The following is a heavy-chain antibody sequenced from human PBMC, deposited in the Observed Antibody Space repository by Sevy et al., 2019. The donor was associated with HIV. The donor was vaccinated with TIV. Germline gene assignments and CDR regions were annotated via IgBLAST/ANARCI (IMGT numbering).Heavy chain of an antibody. CDR1: GFTFSTYA. D-gene: IGHD7-27*01. CDR3: AKGRTGET. V-gene: IGHV3-23*01. Sequence: GGSLRLSCAASGFTFSTYAMSWVRQAPGKGLEWVSAISSSDDNTYYADSVKDRFTISRDNSRNTLCLQMNSLRAEDTAVYYCAKGRTGETWGQGTRVTVSS. CDR2: ISSSDDNT. J-gene: IGHJ4*02.